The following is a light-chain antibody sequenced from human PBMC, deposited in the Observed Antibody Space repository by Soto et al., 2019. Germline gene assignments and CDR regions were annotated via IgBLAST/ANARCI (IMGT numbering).Light chain of an antibody. J-gene: IGKJ1*01. Sequence: EIVLTQSPGTLSLSPGERATLSCRASLIVSSSYLAWYQQKPGQAPRLLIYGASISATGIPDRFSGSGSGTDFTLTISRLEPEDFAVYYCQQYGSAPRETFGQGTK. CDR2: GAS. CDR1: LIVSSSY. CDR3: QQYGSAPRET. V-gene: IGKV3-20*01.